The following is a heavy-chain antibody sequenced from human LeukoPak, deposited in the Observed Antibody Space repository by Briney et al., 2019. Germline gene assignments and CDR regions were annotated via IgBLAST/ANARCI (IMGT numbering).Heavy chain of an antibody. Sequence: GGSLRLSCAASGFTLSNYGMHWVRQAPGKGLEWVAFIRNDGRNKYYADSVKGRFTISRDNSKNTLYLQMNSLRAEDTAVYYCAKGLRKLIVGSTEYYFDYWGQGTLVTVSS. CDR2: IRNDGRNK. J-gene: IGHJ4*02. CDR1: GFTLSNYG. V-gene: IGHV3-30*02. CDR3: AKGLRKLIVGSTEYYFDY. D-gene: IGHD1-26*01.